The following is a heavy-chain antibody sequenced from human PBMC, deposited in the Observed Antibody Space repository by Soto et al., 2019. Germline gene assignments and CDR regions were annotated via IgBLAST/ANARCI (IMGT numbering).Heavy chain of an antibody. D-gene: IGHD2-15*01. J-gene: IGHJ6*02. CDR1: GFTFSSYG. Sequence: QVQLVESGGGVVQPGRSLRLSCAASGFTFSSYGMHWVRQAPGKGLEWVAVMSYDGSNKDYADSVKGRFTISRDNSKNTLYLQMNSLRDEDTAVYYCAKGGEDIVNLRQHYGMDVWGQGTTVTVSS. CDR2: MSYDGSNK. CDR3: AKGGEDIVNLRQHYGMDV. V-gene: IGHV3-30*18.